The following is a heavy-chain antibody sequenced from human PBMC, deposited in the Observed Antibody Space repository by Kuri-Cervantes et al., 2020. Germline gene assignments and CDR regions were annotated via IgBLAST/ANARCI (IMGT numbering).Heavy chain of an antibody. Sequence: ASVKVSCKASGYTFTGYYMHWVRQAPGQGLEWMGWINPNSGGTNYAQKFQGRVTMTRDTSISTAYMELSSLRSDDTAVYYCARDHPHSSGYYGWFDPWGQGTLVTVSS. D-gene: IGHD3-22*01. J-gene: IGHJ5*02. CDR3: ARDHPHSSGYYGWFDP. V-gene: IGHV1-2*02. CDR2: INPNSGGT. CDR1: GYTFTGYY.